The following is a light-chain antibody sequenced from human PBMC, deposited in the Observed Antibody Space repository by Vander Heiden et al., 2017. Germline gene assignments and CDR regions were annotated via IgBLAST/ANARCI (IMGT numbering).Light chain of an antibody. CDR3: KQSTKWPYT. Sequence: ETVMTQSPATLSVFPGDTATLSCRASQSVSSSIAWYQQKPGLSPRLLIYDASSRATGVPARFTGSGSGTEFTLTISSLQSEDFAVYYCKQSTKWPYTFGQGTRLEI. V-gene: IGKV3-15*01. CDR2: DAS. J-gene: IGKJ2*01. CDR1: QSVSSS.